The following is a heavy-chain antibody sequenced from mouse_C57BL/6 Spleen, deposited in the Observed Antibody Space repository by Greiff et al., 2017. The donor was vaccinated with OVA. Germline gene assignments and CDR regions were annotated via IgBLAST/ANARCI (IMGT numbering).Heavy chain of an antibody. Sequence: DVQLQESGGGLVQPGGSMKLSCVASGFTFSNYWMNWVRQSPEKGLEWVAQIRLKSDNYATHYAESVKGRFTISRDDSKGSVYLQMNNLRAEDTGIYYCTVEYGSYYFDYWGQGTTLTVSS. CDR1: GFTFSNYW. J-gene: IGHJ2*01. CDR2: IRLKSDNYAT. D-gene: IGHD1-1*01. V-gene: IGHV6-3*01. CDR3: TVEYGSYYFDY.